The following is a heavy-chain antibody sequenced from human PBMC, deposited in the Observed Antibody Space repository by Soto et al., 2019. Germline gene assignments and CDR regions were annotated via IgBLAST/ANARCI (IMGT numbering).Heavy chain of an antibody. J-gene: IGHJ4*02. CDR2: ITSSGTTV. Sequence: EVHLVESGGGLLQPGGSLRLSWAPSGFTFSSYSLNWFRQAPGKGLEWVSYITSSGTTVYYADSERGRFTSSRDNAKNSLYLQMNSLRDDDTAVYYCARGSSNWAYYFDFWGQGTLVTVSS. D-gene: IGHD6-13*01. V-gene: IGHV3-48*02. CDR1: GFTFSSYS. CDR3: ARGSSNWAYYFDF.